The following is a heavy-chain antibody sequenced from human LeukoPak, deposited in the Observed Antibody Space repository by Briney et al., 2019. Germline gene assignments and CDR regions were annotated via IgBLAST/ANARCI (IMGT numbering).Heavy chain of an antibody. CDR3: VTPRLHKGVFDF. V-gene: IGHV3-30*12. Sequence: GGSLRLSCTASGFTFNTYGMHWVRQAPGKGLEWVAVISYDGTYKAHAASVRCRFTSSRDNSPNRLFLQMNSLRAEDTGVYYCVTPRLHKGVFDFWGQGTMVTVSS. CDR2: ISYDGTYK. CDR1: GFTFNTYG. D-gene: IGHD2-8*01. J-gene: IGHJ3*01.